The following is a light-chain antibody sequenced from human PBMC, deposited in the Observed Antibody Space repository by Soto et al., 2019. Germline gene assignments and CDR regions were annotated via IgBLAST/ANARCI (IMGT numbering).Light chain of an antibody. CDR2: DAS. CDR1: QSVSSSN. CDR3: QQFHTWPVT. Sequence: TQSPGTLSLPPGERATLSCRASQSVSSSNLAWYQQKPAQAPRLLIYDASNRATGIPARFSGSGSGTEFTLTIDSLQAEDFAVYYCQQFHTWPVTFGGGTKVDI. J-gene: IGKJ4*01. V-gene: IGKV3D-15*01.